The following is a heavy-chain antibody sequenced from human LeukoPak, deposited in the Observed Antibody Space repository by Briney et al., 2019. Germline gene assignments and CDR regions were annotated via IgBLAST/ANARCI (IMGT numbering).Heavy chain of an antibody. J-gene: IGHJ4*02. V-gene: IGHV4-59*01. CDR1: GGSISSYY. CDR3: ARTVRGDYVDY. D-gene: IGHD4-17*01. CDR2: FQYSGST. Sequence: SETLSLTCTVSGGSISSYYWSWIRQPPGKGLEWIGYFQYSGSTNYNPSLKSRVTISVDTSKNQFSLRLSSVNTADTAMYYCARTVRGDYVDYWGQGTLVTVSS.